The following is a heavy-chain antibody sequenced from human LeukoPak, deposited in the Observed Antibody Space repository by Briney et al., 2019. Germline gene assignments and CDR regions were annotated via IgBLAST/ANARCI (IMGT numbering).Heavy chain of an antibody. Sequence: SETLSLTCAVSGYSISSGYYWGWIRQPPGKGLEWIGSIYRSGSTYYNPSLKSRVTISVDTSKNQFSLKLSSVTAADTAVYYCARRSGSYYEWYFDLWGRGTLVTVSS. CDR2: IYRSGST. J-gene: IGHJ2*01. CDR1: GYSISSGYY. D-gene: IGHD1-26*01. CDR3: ARRSGSYYEWYFDL. V-gene: IGHV4-38-2*01.